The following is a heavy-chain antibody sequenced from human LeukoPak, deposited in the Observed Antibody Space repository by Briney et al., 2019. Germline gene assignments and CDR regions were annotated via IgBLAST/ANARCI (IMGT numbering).Heavy chain of an antibody. CDR1: GYTFTSYG. D-gene: IGHD1-26*01. V-gene: IGHV1-8*03. CDR2: MNPNSGNT. Sequence: ASVKVSCKASGYTFTSYGMSWVRQATAQGLEWMGWMNPNSGNTGYAQKFQGRVTITRNTSISTAYMELSSLRSEDTAVYYCASGSGSYYTDAFDIWGQGTMVTVSS. J-gene: IGHJ3*02. CDR3: ASGSGSYYTDAFDI.